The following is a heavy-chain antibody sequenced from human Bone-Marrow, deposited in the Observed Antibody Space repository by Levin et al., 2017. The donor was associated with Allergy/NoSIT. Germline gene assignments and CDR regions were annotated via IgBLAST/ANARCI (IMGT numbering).Heavy chain of an antibody. D-gene: IGHD3-3*01. J-gene: IGHJ2*01. Sequence: GGSLRLSCVASGISLSDYSMDWVRQAPGKGPEWVASISPNSYWQYYTDSMKGRLTISRDNAKNFFYLKIDRLTVEDTAVYYCVREVYGFLQRGGPHYYFDLWGRGTLVTVSS. V-gene: IGHV3-21*01. CDR1: GISLSDYS. CDR3: VREVYGFLQRGGPHYYFDL. CDR2: ISPNSYWQ.